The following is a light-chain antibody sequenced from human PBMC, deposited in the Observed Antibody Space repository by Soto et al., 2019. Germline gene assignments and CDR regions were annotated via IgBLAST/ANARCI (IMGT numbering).Light chain of an antibody. Sequence: DIQMTQSPSTLSASVGDRVTITCRASQSISSWLAWYQQKPGKAPKLLIYKASSLESGVPSRFNGSGYGTEFTLTISSLQPDDFAPYYCQQYNSYPLTFGGGTKLEIK. CDR1: QSISSW. V-gene: IGKV1-5*03. CDR2: KAS. J-gene: IGKJ4*01. CDR3: QQYNSYPLT.